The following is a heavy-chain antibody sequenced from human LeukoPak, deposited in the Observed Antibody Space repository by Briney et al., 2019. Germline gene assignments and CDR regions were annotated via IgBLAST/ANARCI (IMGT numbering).Heavy chain of an antibody. V-gene: IGHV3-48*04. CDR2: ISTSGSTI. Sequence: GGSLRLSCAASGFTFSNYNMNWVRQAPGKGLEWFSYISTSGSTIYYADSVKGRFTISRDNVKNSLYLEMNRLRAEDTAVYYCARDHFSSSSLDYWGQGTLVTVSS. D-gene: IGHD6-6*01. J-gene: IGHJ4*02. CDR1: GFTFSNYN. CDR3: ARDHFSSSSLDY.